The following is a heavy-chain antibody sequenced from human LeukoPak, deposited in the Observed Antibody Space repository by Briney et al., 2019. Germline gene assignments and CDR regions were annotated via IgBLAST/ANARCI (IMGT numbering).Heavy chain of an antibody. D-gene: IGHD1-1*01. V-gene: IGHV3-7*01. CDR2: IKQDASER. Sequence: QAGGSLRLSCAASGFTFSSYWMTWVRQAPGKGLEWVANIKQDASERYYVDSVKGRFTISRDNAKNSLYLQMNSLRAEDTAVYYCATPTDGTWHFDYWGQGTLVTVSS. CDR3: ATPTDGTWHFDY. J-gene: IGHJ4*02. CDR1: GFTFSSYW.